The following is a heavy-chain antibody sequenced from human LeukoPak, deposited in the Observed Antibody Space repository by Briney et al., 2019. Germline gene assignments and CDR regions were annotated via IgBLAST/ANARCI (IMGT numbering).Heavy chain of an antibody. D-gene: IGHD5-24*01. Sequence: GASLKISCKGSGYRFTNYWIAWVRQMPGKGLEWMGLIYPGDSDTKYSPSLQGQVTISADKSISTAYLQWSSLKASDTAMYYCARRRDGYSYYFDYWGQGTLVTVSS. J-gene: IGHJ4*02. CDR3: ARRRDGYSYYFDY. CDR1: GYRFTNYW. CDR2: IYPGDSDT. V-gene: IGHV5-51*01.